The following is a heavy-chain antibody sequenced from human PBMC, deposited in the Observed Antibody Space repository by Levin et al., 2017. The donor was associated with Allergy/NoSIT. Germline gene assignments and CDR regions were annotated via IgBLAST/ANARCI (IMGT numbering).Heavy chain of an antibody. CDR2: ISSSGSTI. D-gene: IGHD5-18*01. V-gene: IGHV3-48*03. CDR1: GFTFSSYE. Sequence: GESLKISCAASGFTFSSYEMNWVRQAPGKGLEWVSYISSSGSTIYYADSVKGRFTISRDNAKNSLYLQMNSLRAEDTAVYYCATVETSGYSYGNYYYYGMDVWGQGTTVTVSS. J-gene: IGHJ6*02. CDR3: ATVETSGYSYGNYYYYGMDV.